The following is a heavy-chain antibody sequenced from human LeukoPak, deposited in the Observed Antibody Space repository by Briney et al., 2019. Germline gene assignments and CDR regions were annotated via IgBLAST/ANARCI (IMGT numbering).Heavy chain of an antibody. D-gene: IGHD1-26*01. CDR1: GGSISSSSYY. Sequence: SETLSLTCTVSGGSISSSSYYWGWIRQPPGKGLEWIGSIYYSGSTYYNPSLKSRVTISVDTSKIQFSLKLSSVTAADTAVYYCARGLEWELSYWGQGTLVTVSS. J-gene: IGHJ4*02. CDR2: IYYSGST. CDR3: ARGLEWELSY. V-gene: IGHV4-39*01.